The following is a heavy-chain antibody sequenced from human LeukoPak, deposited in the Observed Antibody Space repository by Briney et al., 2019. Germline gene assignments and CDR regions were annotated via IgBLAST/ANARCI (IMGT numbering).Heavy chain of an antibody. D-gene: IGHD3-3*01. V-gene: IGHV3-48*04. CDR3: ARDEWSGLAFDI. CDR1: GLTFSSYS. Sequence: GGSLRLSCAASGLTFSSYSMNWVRKAPGKGLEWVSYISSSSSTIYYADSVKGRFTISRDNAKNSLYLQMNSLRAEDTAVYYCARDEWSGLAFDIWGQGTMVTVSS. CDR2: ISSSSSTI. J-gene: IGHJ3*02.